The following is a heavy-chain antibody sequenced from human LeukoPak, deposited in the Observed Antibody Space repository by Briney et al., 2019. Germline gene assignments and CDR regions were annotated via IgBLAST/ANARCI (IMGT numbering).Heavy chain of an antibody. CDR1: GYTFTSYY. Sequence: GASVTVSCTASGYTFTSYYMHWVRQAPGQGLEWMGIINPSGGSTSYAQKFQGRVTMTRDMSTSTVYMELSSLRSEDTAVYYCARAATSSSWYSGFDPWGQGTLVTVSS. J-gene: IGHJ5*02. D-gene: IGHD6-13*01. V-gene: IGHV1-46*01. CDR2: INPSGGST. CDR3: ARAATSSSWYSGFDP.